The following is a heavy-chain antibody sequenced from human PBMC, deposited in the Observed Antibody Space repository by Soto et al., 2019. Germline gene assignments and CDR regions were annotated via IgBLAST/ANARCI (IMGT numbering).Heavy chain of an antibody. CDR3: ARERRVVGGYSSSWYDYFDS. D-gene: IGHD6-13*01. CDR2: INQSGSS. CDR1: GGSFSTYF. V-gene: IGHV4-34*02. Sequence: QVQLQQRGAGLLKPSETLSLTCSVDGGSFSTYFWTWVRQPPGKGLEWIGEINQSGSSSYNPSLERRASISVATSKKQFSLKLRSVTAADTAVYYCARERRVVGGYSSSWYDYFDSWGQGTLVTVSS. J-gene: IGHJ4*02.